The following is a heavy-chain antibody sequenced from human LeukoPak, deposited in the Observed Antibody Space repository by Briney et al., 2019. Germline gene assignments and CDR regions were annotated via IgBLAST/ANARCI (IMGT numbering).Heavy chain of an antibody. CDR3: AVWFGELFGY. D-gene: IGHD3-10*01. V-gene: IGHV1-69*05. CDR1: GGTFSSYA. Sequence: ASVKVSCKASGGTFSSYAISWVRQAPGQGLEWMGGIIPIFGTANYAQKFQGRVTMTRNTSISTAYMELSSLRSEDTAVYYCAVWFGELFGYWGQGTLVTVSS. CDR2: IIPIFGTA. J-gene: IGHJ4*02.